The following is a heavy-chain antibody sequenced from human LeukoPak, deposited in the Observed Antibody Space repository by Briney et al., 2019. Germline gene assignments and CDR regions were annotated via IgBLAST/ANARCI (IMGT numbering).Heavy chain of an antibody. CDR2: IYYSGST. J-gene: IGHJ5*02. V-gene: IGHV4-59*01. CDR1: GGSISSYY. CDR3: AREGGYGELSQGYNWFDP. D-gene: IGHD3-10*01. Sequence: SETLSLTCTVSGGSISSYYWSWIRQPPGKGLEWIGYIYYSGSTNYNPSLKSRVTISVDKSKNQFSLKLSSVTAADTAVYYYAREGGYGELSQGYNWFDPWGQGTLVTVSS.